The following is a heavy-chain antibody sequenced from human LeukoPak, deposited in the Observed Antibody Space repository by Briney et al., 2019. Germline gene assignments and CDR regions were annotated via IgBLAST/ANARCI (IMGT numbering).Heavy chain of an antibody. CDR1: GASISSYY. D-gene: IGHD3-10*01. J-gene: IGHJ4*02. CDR3: ASNYYYGSGSYYPFDY. Sequence: SETLSLTCTVSGASISSYYWSWIRQPPGKGLEWIASRHYRGTTNYNPSLESRVTISVDTSKNQFSLKLSSVTAADTAVYYCASNYYYGSGSYYPFDYWGQGTLDTVSS. CDR2: RHYRGTT. V-gene: IGHV4-59*01.